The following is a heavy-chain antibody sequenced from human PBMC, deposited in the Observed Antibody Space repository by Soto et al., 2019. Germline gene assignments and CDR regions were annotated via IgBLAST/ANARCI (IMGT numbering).Heavy chain of an antibody. V-gene: IGHV4-30-4*01. J-gene: IGHJ3*02. CDR2: IYYSGST. Sequence: SETLSLTCTVSGGSISSGDYYWSWIRQPPGKGLDWIGYIYYSGSTYYNPSLKSRVTISVDTSKNQFSLKLSSVTAADTAVYYCARDIPDGGYDSSGYYSIAFDIWGQGTMVTVSS. CDR1: GGSISSGDYY. D-gene: IGHD3-22*01. CDR3: ARDIPDGGYDSSGYYSIAFDI.